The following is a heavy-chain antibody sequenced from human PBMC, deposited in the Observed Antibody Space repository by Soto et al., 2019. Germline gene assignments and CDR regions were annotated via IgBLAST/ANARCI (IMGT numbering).Heavy chain of an antibody. V-gene: IGHV1-3*05. CDR3: ARSIVVVTALDY. CDR2: INAGNGNT. CDR1: GYTFTSYA. Sequence: QVQLVQSGAEEKKPGASVKVSCKASGYTFTSYAMHWVRQAPGQRLEWMGWINAGNGNTKYSQKSQGRVTITRDTSASTAYMELSRLRSEDTAVYYCARSIVVVTALDYWGHGTLVTVSS. J-gene: IGHJ4*01. D-gene: IGHD2-21*02.